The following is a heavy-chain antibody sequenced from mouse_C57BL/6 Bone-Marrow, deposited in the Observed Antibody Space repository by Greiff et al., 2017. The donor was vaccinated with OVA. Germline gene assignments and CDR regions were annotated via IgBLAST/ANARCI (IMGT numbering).Heavy chain of an antibody. CDR3: ARRDYYGSSDGGGLDY. V-gene: IGHV1-64*01. Sequence: VQLQQPGAELVKPGASVKLSCKASGYTFTSYWMHWVQQRPGQGLEWIGMIHPNSGSTNYNEKFKSKATLTVDKSSSTAYMQLSSLTSEDSAVYYCARRDYYGSSDGGGLDYWGQGTTLTVSS. CDR2: IHPNSGST. D-gene: IGHD1-1*01. J-gene: IGHJ2*01. CDR1: GYTFTSYW.